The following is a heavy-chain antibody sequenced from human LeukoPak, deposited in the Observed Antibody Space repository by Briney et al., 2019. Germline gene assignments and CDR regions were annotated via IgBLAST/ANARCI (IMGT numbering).Heavy chain of an antibody. D-gene: IGHD3-10*01. CDR1: GYTFTSYD. J-gene: IGHJ3*02. CDR2: MNPNSGNT. CDR3: ARVNTYYCGSGVSRAFHM. V-gene: IGHV1-8*01. Sequence: ASVKVSCKASGYTFTSYDINWVRQATGQGLEWMGWMNPNSGNTGYAQKFRGSVTMTRNISTATAYMELSSLKSDDTAVYYCARVNTYYCGSGVSRAFHMWGQGTMVTVSS.